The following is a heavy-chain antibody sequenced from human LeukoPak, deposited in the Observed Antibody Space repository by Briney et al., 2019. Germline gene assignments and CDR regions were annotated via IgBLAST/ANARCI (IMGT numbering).Heavy chain of an antibody. J-gene: IGHJ6*02. Sequence: PGGSLRLSCAASGFTVSRNYMSWVRQAPGKGLKWVSVIYSGGSTYYAVSVKGRFTISRDNSRNTLYLQMNSLRAEDTAVYYCARVSGAFGEFYGMDVWGQGTTVTVSS. CDR3: ARVSGAFGEFYGMDV. V-gene: IGHV3-53*01. CDR2: IYSGGST. CDR1: GFTVSRNY. D-gene: IGHD3-10*01.